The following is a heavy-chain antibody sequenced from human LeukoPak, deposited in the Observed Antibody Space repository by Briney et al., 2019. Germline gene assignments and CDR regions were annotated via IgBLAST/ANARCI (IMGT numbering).Heavy chain of an antibody. CDR2: ISGDGSNG. V-gene: IGHV3-30*04. CDR1: GFTFSSYA. D-gene: IGHD1-26*01. Sequence: GGSLRLSCEASGFTFSSYAMHWVRQAPGRGLEWVTVISGDGSNGYYAGSVKGRFTISRDNSQNTLHVQMSSLRPEDTAVYYCVREVTSGSFDYWGQGTLVTVSS. CDR3: VREVTSGSFDY. J-gene: IGHJ4*02.